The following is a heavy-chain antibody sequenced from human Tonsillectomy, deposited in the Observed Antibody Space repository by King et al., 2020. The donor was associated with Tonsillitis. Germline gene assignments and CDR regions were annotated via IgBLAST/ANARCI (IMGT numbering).Heavy chain of an antibody. Sequence: VQLVESGGVLIQPGGSLRLSCAASGFTFDDYTMHWVRHAPGKGLEWVSLISWDGGATYYADSVKGRFTFSRDNSKNSLYLQMNSLRTEDTALYYCAKGLRSFGGQTPPLFDPWGQGTLVTVSS. D-gene: IGHD3-10*01. CDR2: ISWDGGAT. CDR3: AKGLRSFGGQTPPLFDP. V-gene: IGHV3-43*01. CDR1: GFTFDDYT. J-gene: IGHJ5*02.